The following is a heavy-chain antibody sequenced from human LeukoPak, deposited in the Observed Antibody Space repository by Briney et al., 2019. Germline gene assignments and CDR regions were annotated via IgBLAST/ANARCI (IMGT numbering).Heavy chain of an antibody. CDR3: ARLDYYDSSHY. V-gene: IGHV1-46*03. D-gene: IGHD3-22*01. Sequence: ASVKVSCEASGYTFTSYNMHWVRQAPGQGLEWMGKINPSGGSTTYAQKFQGRVTMTRDTSTSTVYMELSSLRSEDTAVYYCARLDYYDSSHYWVQGTLVTVSS. CDR1: GYTFTSYN. CDR2: INPSGGST. J-gene: IGHJ4*02.